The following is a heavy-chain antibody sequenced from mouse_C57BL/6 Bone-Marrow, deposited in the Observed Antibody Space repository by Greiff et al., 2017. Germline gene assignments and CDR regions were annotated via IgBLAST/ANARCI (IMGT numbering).Heavy chain of an antibody. J-gene: IGHJ3*01. V-gene: IGHV1-19*01. Sequence: EVQLQQSGPVLVKPGASVKMSCKASGYTFTDYYMNWVKQSHGKSLEWIGVINPYNGGTSYNQKFKGKATLTVDKSSSTAYMELNSLTSEDSEVYYCARGNGYPGAYWGQGTLVTVSA. CDR3: ARGNGYPGAY. CDR2: INPYNGGT. CDR1: GYTFTDYY. D-gene: IGHD2-2*01.